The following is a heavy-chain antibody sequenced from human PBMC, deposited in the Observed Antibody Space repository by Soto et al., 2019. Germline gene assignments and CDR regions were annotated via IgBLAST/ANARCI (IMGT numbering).Heavy chain of an antibody. CDR2: INPSGGST. V-gene: IGHV1-46*01. D-gene: IGHD6-19*01. Sequence: GASVKVSCKASGYTFTSYYMHWVRQAPGQGLEWMGIINPSGGSTSYAQKFQGRVTMTRDTSTSTVYMELSSLRSEDTAVYYCARELGYSSGWYGPSQYYYGMDVWGQGTTVTVSS. J-gene: IGHJ6*02. CDR3: ARELGYSSGWYGPSQYYYGMDV. CDR1: GYTFTSYY.